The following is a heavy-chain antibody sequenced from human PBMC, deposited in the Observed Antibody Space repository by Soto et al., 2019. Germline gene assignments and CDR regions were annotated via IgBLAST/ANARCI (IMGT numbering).Heavy chain of an antibody. CDR3: PTANFWSGYYYGY. Sequence: EVQLVESGGGLVKPGGSLRLSCAVSGVTFSNVWMSWVRQAPGKGLEWVGRNKSKSDVWTTDYAAPVKGRFTISRDPSKSPLHLQMTSPDTEDTAVYYCPTANFWSGYYYGYWGQGTLVTVSS. CDR1: GVTFSNVW. J-gene: IGHJ4*02. D-gene: IGHD3-3*01. V-gene: IGHV3-15*01. CDR2: NKSKSDVWTT.